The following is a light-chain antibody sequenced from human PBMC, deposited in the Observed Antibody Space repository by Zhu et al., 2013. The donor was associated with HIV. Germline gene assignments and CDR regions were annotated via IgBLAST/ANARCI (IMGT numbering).Light chain of an antibody. CDR2: KTS. CDR1: QSVSTW. J-gene: IGKJ3*01. Sequence: DIQMTQSPSSLSASVGDRVTITCLASQSVSTWLAWYQQKPGKAPKLLIYKTSTLESGVPSRFSGSGSGIEFTLTISSLQPDDFATYYCQQYDSYSLTFG. V-gene: IGKV1-5*03. CDR3: QQYDSYSLT.